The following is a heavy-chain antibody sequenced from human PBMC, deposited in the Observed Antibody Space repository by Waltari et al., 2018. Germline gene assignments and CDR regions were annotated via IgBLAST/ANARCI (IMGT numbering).Heavy chain of an antibody. J-gene: IGHJ4*02. CDR2: IYYSGST. V-gene: IGHV4-61*01. CDR3: ARDPLTYYYDSSGYSQGHYFDY. D-gene: IGHD3-22*01. Sequence: QVQLQESGPGLVKPSETLSLTCTVSGGSVSSGSYYWSWIRQPPGKGLEWIGYIYYSGSTNYNPSLKSRVTISVDTSKNQFSLKLSSVTAADTAVYYCARDPLTYYYDSSGYSQGHYFDYWGQGTLVTVSS. CDR1: GGSVSSGSYY.